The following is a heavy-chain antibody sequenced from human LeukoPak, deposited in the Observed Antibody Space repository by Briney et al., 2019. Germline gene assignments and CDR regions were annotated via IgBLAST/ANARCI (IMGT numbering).Heavy chain of an antibody. CDR1: GFTVSSNY. D-gene: IGHD6-13*01. CDR2: IYSGGST. J-gene: IGHJ5*02. Sequence: PGGSLRLSCAASGFTVSSNYMSWVRQAPGKGLEWVSVIYSGGSTYYADSGKGRFTISSDNSKNTLYLQMNSLRAEDTAVYYCAKDISSWYVGWFDPWGQGTLVTVSS. CDR3: AKDISSWYVGWFDP. V-gene: IGHV3-66*01.